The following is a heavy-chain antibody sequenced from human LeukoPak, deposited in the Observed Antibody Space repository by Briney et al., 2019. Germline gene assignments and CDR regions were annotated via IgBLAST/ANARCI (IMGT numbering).Heavy chain of an antibody. V-gene: IGHV4-34*01. Sequence: SETLSLTCAVYGGSFSGYYWSWIRQPPGKGLEWIGEINHSGSTNYNPSLKSRVTISVDTSKNQFSPKLSSVTAADTAVYYCARDGCSGGGCYFDYWGQGTRVTVSS. J-gene: IGHJ4*02. CDR1: GGSFSGYY. CDR3: ARDGCSGGGCYFDY. CDR2: INHSGST. D-gene: IGHD2-15*01.